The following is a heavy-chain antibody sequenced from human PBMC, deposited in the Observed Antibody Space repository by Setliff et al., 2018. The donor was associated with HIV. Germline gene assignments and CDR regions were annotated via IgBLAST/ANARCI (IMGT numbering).Heavy chain of an antibody. J-gene: IGHJ3*01. CDR1: GYTFADHY. V-gene: IGHV1-45*02. CDR3: ARSSRANEAFDV. CDR2: FTPFNDNT. Sequence: SVKVSCKASGYTFADHYLHWVRQAPGQALEWMGWFTPFNDNTNYAQKYRGRISITRDRSMSTAYMELSSLRSEDTGMYYCARSSRANEAFDVWGQGTMVTVS.